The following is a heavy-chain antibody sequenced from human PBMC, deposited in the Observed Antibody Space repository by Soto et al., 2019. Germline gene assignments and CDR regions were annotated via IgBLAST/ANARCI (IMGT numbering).Heavy chain of an antibody. J-gene: IGHJ4*02. CDR1: GFTFSDYA. Sequence: QVQLVESGGGVVQPGRSLRLSCSASGFTFSDYAINWVRQAPGKGLEWVASISGDGINKYIADSVKGRFLISRGNPKNPVLLQMSSLGPEDTAVYYCARRLTPSVTAMGYLGQGTLVTVS. D-gene: IGHD2-21*02. CDR3: ARRLTPSVTAMGY. V-gene: IGHV3-30-3*01. CDR2: ISGDGINK.